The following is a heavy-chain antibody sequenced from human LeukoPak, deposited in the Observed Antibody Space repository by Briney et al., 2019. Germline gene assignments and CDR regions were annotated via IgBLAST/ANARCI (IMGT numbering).Heavy chain of an antibody. CDR2: INPNSGGT. D-gene: IGHD2-2*02. V-gene: IGHV1-2*02. CDR1: GYTFTGYY. J-gene: IGHJ4*02. CDR3: ARVGGGYCSSTSCYTWDY. Sequence: ASVKVSCKASGYTFTGYYMHWVRQAPGQGLEWMGWINPNSGGTNYAQKFQGRVTMTRDTSISTAYMELSRLRSDDPAVYYCARVGGGYCSSTSCYTWDYWGQGTLVTVSS.